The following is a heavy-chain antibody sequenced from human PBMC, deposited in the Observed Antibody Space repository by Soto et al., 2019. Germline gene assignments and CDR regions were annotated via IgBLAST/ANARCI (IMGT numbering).Heavy chain of an antibody. J-gene: IGHJ1*01. CDR3: AREDESSGYAGTFHH. V-gene: IGHV3-30-3*01. Sequence: GGSLRLSCAVSGFTFSTSVIHWVRQAPGQGLEWVALISHDGNNKQYGDSVTGRFTISRDNSKNTLSLQMDSLRVEDTAVYYCAREDESSGYAGTFHHWGQGTQVTVSS. CDR1: GFTFSTSV. D-gene: IGHD3-22*01. CDR2: ISHDGNNK.